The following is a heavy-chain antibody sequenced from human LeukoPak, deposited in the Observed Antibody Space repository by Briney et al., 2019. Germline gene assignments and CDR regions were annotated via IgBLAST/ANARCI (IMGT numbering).Heavy chain of an antibody. CDR3: AKDYDFWSDPRGIFDY. D-gene: IGHD3-3*01. CDR2: IRYDGSNK. V-gene: IGHV3-30*02. Sequence: GGSLRLSCGASVFPFSSYGMHCVHESPGKGLEGVAFIRYDGSNKYYADSVKGRFTISRDNSKNTLYLQMNSLRAEDTAVYYCAKDYDFWSDPRGIFDYWGQGTLVTVSS. CDR1: VFPFSSYG. J-gene: IGHJ4*02.